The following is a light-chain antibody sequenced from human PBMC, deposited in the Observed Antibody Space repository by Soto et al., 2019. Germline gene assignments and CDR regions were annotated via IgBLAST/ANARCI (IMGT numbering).Light chain of an antibody. J-gene: IGKJ5*01. V-gene: IGKV1-5*03. CDR3: QQYNSYSYT. Sequence: DIQMTQSPSTLSASVGDRVTITCRASQSLSSWLAWYQQKPGKAPKLLMYKASSLESGVPSRFSGSGSGTDFTLTISSLQPDDFAVYYCQQYNSYSYTFGQGTRLEI. CDR1: QSLSSW. CDR2: KAS.